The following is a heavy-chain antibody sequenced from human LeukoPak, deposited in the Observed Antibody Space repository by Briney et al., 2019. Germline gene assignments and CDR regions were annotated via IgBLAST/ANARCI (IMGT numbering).Heavy chain of an antibody. J-gene: IGHJ4*02. Sequence: PGGSLRLSCAASGFTFSSYAMSWVRQAPGKGLEWVSAISGSGGSTYYADSVKGRFTISRDNSKNTPYLQMNSVRAEDTAVYYCAKAEWERSYFDYWGQGTLVTVSS. CDR3: AKAEWERSYFDY. CDR2: ISGSGGST. V-gene: IGHV3-23*01. D-gene: IGHD1-26*01. CDR1: GFTFSSYA.